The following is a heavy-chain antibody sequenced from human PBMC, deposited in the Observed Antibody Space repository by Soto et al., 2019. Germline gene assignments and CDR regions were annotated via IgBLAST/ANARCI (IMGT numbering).Heavy chain of an antibody. CDR3: AKAAAATGIDY. J-gene: IGHJ4*02. Sequence: GGSLRLSCAASGFTFSSYGMHWVRQAPGKGLEWVAVISYDGSNKYYADSVKGRFTISRDNSKNTLYLQMNSLRAEDTAVYYCAKAAAATGIDYWGQGTLVTVSS. D-gene: IGHD3-10*01. CDR1: GFTFSSYG. CDR2: ISYDGSNK. V-gene: IGHV3-30*18.